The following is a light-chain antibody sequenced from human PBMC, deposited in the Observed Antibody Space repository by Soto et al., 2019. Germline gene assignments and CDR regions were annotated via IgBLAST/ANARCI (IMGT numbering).Light chain of an antibody. CDR2: KAS. CDR3: QQYGSSSRT. CDR1: QGISSY. V-gene: IGKV1-8*01. J-gene: IGKJ1*01. Sequence: AIRMTQSPSSFSASTGDRVTITCRASQGISSYLAWYQQKPGKAPKLLIYKASTLKSGVPSRFSGSGSGTEFTLTISSLQPDDFATYYCQQYGSSSRTFGQGTKVDIK.